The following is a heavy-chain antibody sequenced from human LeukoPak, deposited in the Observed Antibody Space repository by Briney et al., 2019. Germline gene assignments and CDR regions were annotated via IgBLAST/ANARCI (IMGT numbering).Heavy chain of an antibody. D-gene: IGHD6-13*01. V-gene: IGHV3-53*01. J-gene: IGHJ4*02. CDR1: GFTFSSYS. CDR2: IYSGSTT. Sequence: GGSLRLSCAASGFTFSSYSMNWVRQAPGKGLEWVSLIYSGSTTYYADSVKGRFTISRDNSKNTLYLQMNSLTAEDTAVYYCAREGRSSWFDYWGQGTLVTVSS. CDR3: AREGRSSWFDY.